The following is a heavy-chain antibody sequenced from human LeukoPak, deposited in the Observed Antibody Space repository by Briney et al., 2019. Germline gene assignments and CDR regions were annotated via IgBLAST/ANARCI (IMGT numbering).Heavy chain of an antibody. CDR1: GFTFSSYG. Sequence: GRSLRLSCVASGFTFSSYGMHWVRQAPGKGLEWVAVISYDGNDKYYADSVKGRFSISRDNSKNTLYLEMSSLRTEDTAVYYCAKDPYSSRMEYFQYWGQGTLVIVSS. CDR3: AKDPYSSRMEYFQY. V-gene: IGHV3-30*18. CDR2: ISYDGNDK. J-gene: IGHJ1*01. D-gene: IGHD3-22*01.